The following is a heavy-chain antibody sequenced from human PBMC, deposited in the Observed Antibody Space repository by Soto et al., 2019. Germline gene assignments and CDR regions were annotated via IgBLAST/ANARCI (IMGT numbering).Heavy chain of an antibody. CDR3: AACEGQWLADFDY. CDR2: TFFGGTT. J-gene: IGHJ4*02. D-gene: IGHD6-19*01. Sequence: QLRLLESGPGLVKPSETLSLTCSVSGGSFSSRNHYWGWIRQPPGKGLEWIVSTFFGGTTYYNPSLKSRVTISVDTSKSQFSLKLNSVTAADTAVYYCAACEGQWLADFDYWGRGILVTVSS. V-gene: IGHV4-39*01. CDR1: GGSFSSRNHY.